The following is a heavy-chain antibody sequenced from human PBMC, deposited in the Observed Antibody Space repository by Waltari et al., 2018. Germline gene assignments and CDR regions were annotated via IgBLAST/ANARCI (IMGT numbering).Heavy chain of an antibody. J-gene: IGHJ3*02. D-gene: IGHD6-19*01. CDR2: TRNKANSYTT. V-gene: IGHV3-72*01. CDR3: ARDAIAVAGNDAFDI. CDR1: GFTFSDHY. Sequence: EVQLVESGGGLVQPGGSLRLSCAASGFTFSDHYMDWVRQAPGKGLEWVGRTRNKANSYTTEYAASVKGRFTISRDDSKNSLYLQMNSLKTEDTAVYYCARDAIAVAGNDAFDIWGQGTMVTVSS.